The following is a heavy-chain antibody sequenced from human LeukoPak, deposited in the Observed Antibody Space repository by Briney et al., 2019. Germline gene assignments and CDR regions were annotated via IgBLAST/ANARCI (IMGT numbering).Heavy chain of an antibody. CDR2: VSGSGDNT. CDR1: GFTFSSYA. Sequence: GGSLRLSCEASGFTFSSYAMSWVRQAAGKGLEWVSGVSGSGDNTYYADSVKGRFTISRDNSKNTVFLQMNSLRAEDTAVYYCARDLSVAVAATNYWGQGTLVTVSS. V-gene: IGHV3-23*01. J-gene: IGHJ4*02. CDR3: ARDLSVAVAATNY. D-gene: IGHD2-15*01.